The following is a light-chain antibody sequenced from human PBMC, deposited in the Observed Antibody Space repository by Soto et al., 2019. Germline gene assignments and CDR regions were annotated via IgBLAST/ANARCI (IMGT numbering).Light chain of an antibody. V-gene: IGLV2-14*03. J-gene: IGLJ2*01. CDR2: DVS. CDR3: SSYASSSTVL. Sequence: QSALTQPASVSGSPGQSITISCTGTISDVGGYNYVSWYQHHPGKAPKLIIFDVSHWPSGVSDRFSGSKSGNTASLPISGLQAEDEADYYCSSYASSSTVLFGGGTKLTVL. CDR1: ISDVGGYNY.